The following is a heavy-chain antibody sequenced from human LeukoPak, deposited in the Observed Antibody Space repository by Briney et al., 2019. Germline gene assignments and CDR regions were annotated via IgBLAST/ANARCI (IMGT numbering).Heavy chain of an antibody. CDR3: ARGSYSSSSRECSRYYYYMDV. CDR2: IYYSGST. Sequence: SETLSLTCTVSGGSIRSYYWSWIRQPPGKGLEWIGYIYYSGSTNYNPSLKSRVTISVDTSKDQFSLKLSSVTAADRAVYYGARGSYSSSSRECSRYYYYMDVWGKGTTVTVSS. J-gene: IGHJ6*03. D-gene: IGHD6-6*01. CDR1: GGSIRSYY. V-gene: IGHV4-59*01.